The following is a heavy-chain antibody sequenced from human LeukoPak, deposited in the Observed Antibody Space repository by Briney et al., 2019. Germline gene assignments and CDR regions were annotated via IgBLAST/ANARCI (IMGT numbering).Heavy chain of an antibody. CDR1: GFTFSNYG. D-gene: IGHD6-19*01. V-gene: IGHV3-30*18. CDR2: ILYDGNNK. Sequence: GGSLRLSCAASGFTFSNYGIHWVRQAPGKGLEWVAVILYDGNNKYYTDSVKGRFTISRDNSKNTLYLQMNSLKVEDTAVYYCTNHLGSGWSFHYWGQGTLVTVFS. J-gene: IGHJ4*02. CDR3: TNHLGSGWSFHY.